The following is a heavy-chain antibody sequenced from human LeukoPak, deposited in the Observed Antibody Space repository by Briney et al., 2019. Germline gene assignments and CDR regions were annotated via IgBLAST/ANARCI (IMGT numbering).Heavy chain of an antibody. Sequence: PGRSLRLSCAASGFTFRNYGMHWVRQAPGKGLEWVAVIWYDGSNKNYADPVKGRFTISRDNAKNTLYLQMNSLRAEDTAVYYCARAREMATNHNADTWGQGTLVTVSS. V-gene: IGHV3-33*01. J-gene: IGHJ5*02. CDR2: IWYDGSNK. CDR1: GFTFRNYG. CDR3: ARAREMATNHNADT. D-gene: IGHD5-24*01.